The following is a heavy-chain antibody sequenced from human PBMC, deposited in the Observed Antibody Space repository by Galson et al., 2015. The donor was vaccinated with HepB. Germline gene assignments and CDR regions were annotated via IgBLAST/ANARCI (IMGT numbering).Heavy chain of an antibody. CDR3: AREGGRYYYYYMDV. J-gene: IGHJ6*03. CDR2: IWYDGSNK. D-gene: IGHD2-15*01. V-gene: IGHV3-33*08. Sequence: SLRLSCAASGFTLSSYGMHWVRQAPGKGLEWVAVIWYDGSNKYYADSVKGRFTISRDNSKNTLYLQMNSLRAEDTAVYYCAREGGRYYYYYMDVWGKGTTVTVSS. CDR1: GFTLSSYG.